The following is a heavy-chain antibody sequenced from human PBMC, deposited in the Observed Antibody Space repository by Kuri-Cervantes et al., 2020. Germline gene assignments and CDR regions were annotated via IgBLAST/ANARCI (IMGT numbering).Heavy chain of an antibody. Sequence: GESLKISCAASGFTFSSYAMSWVRQAPGKGLEWVSAISGSGGSTYYADSVKGRFTISRDNAKNSLYLQMNSLRAEDTALYYCARGIAAAGEGFDYWGQGTLVTVSS. CDR2: ISGSGGST. V-gene: IGHV3-23*01. D-gene: IGHD6-13*01. CDR3: ARGIAAAGEGFDY. CDR1: GFTFSSYA. J-gene: IGHJ4*02.